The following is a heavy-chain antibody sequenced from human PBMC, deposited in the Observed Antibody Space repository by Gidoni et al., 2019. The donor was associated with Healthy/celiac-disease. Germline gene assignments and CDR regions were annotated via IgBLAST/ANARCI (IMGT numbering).Heavy chain of an antibody. D-gene: IGHD1-7*01. CDR1: GGSISSYY. CDR3: ARGGGTGTFAFDI. Sequence: QVQLQESGPGLVKPSETLSLTCTVSGGSISSYYWSWIRQPPGKGLEWIGYIYYSGSTNYNTSLKSRVTISVDTSKNQFSLKLSSVTAADTAVYYCARGGGTGTFAFDIWGQGTMVTVSS. CDR2: IYYSGST. V-gene: IGHV4-59*01. J-gene: IGHJ3*02.